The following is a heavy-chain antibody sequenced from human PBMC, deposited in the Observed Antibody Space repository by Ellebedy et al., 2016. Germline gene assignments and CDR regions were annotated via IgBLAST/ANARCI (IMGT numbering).Heavy chain of an antibody. Sequence: GESLKISCAASGFTFSNYWMGWVRQAPGQGLEWVANIKNDKSEKYFVDSVKGRFIISRDNAKNSVYLQMSSLRAEDTAVYYCARYGLSGTFDYWGQGTPVTVSS. CDR1: GFTFSNYW. J-gene: IGHJ4*02. V-gene: IGHV3-7*03. CDR3: ARYGLSGTFDY. D-gene: IGHD3-10*01. CDR2: IKNDKSEK.